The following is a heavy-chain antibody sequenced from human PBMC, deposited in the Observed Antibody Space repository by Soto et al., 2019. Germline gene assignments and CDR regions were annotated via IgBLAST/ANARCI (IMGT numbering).Heavy chain of an antibody. CDR2: ISGYSGNA. D-gene: IGHD4-17*01. CDR1: GYIFSGYG. Sequence: QVQVVQSGAEVKKPGDSVKASCKTSGYIFSGYGINWVRQVPGLGVGRLGWISGYSGNANLAQKLQGRGTMTTDNSTRTAYMELRRLRSDDTAVYYCAKRTSGTTWGESDYWGQGTLVTVSS. CDR3: AKRTSGTTWGESDY. V-gene: IGHV1-18*04. J-gene: IGHJ4*02.